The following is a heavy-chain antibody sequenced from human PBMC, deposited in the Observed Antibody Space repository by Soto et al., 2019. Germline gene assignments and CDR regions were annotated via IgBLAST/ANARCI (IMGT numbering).Heavy chain of an antibody. CDR3: GRGDYANAFDI. CDR2: IYHSGST. D-gene: IGHD4-17*01. CDR1: GGSISSGGYS. V-gene: IGHV4-30-2*01. Sequence: QLQLQESGSGLVTPSQTLSLTCAVSGGSISSGGYSWNWIRQPPGKGLEWIGNIYHSGSTYYNASLKSRVTISVDRSKNQFSLKLSSVTAADTAVDYCGRGDYANAFDIWGQGTMVTVSS. J-gene: IGHJ3*02.